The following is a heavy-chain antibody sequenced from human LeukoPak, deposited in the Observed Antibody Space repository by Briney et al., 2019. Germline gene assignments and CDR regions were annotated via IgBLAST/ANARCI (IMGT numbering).Heavy chain of an antibody. CDR3: ASRLYCSNTRCRNFPFAY. Sequence: SVKVSCKASGGTFSSYAINWVRQAPGQGPEWMGGIIPIFGTANYAQKFQDRVTITADESTSTAYMELSSLRSEDTAIYYCASRLYCSNTRCRNFPFAYWGQGTLVTVSS. CDR1: GGTFSSYA. D-gene: IGHD2-2*01. V-gene: IGHV1-69*01. J-gene: IGHJ4*02. CDR2: IIPIFGTA.